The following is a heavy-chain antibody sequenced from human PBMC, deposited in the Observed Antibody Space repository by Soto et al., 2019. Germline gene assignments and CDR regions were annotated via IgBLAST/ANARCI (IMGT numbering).Heavy chain of an antibody. J-gene: IGHJ4*02. D-gene: IGHD3-16*01. Sequence: GGSLRLSCAASGFTFSSYAMSWVRQAPGKGLEWVSAISGSGGSTYYADSVKGRFTISRDNSKNTLYLQMNSLRAEDTAVYYCAKELRRGRLVLDYFDYWGQGTLVTVSS. V-gene: IGHV3-23*01. CDR3: AKELRRGRLVLDYFDY. CDR2: ISGSGGST. CDR1: GFTFSSYA.